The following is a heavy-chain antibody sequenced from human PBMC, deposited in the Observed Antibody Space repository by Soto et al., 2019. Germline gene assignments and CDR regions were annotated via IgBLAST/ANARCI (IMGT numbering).Heavy chain of an antibody. CDR3: ARDPPHGGTSSWDAES. CDR2: ISSSGTFK. V-gene: IGHV3-21*01. Sequence: LRLSCVTSGFIFTTNSMNWVRQVPEKGLQWLSSISSSGTFKSYGDSVKGRFTISRDNAKNSLFLEMNNLRGEDTGLYYCARDPPHGGTSSWDAESWGLGNLVTVSS. CDR1: GFIFTTNS. J-gene: IGHJ4*02. D-gene: IGHD2-15*01.